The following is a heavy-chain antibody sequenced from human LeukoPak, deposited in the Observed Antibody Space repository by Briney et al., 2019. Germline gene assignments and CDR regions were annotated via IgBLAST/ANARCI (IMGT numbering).Heavy chain of an antibody. Sequence: PSQTLSLTCTVSGGSISSGGYYWSWIRQHPGKGLEWIGYIYYSGSTYYNPSLKSRLNLSLDTSKNQFSLKLSSVTAADTAVYCCAKAVRHQQLVMDVWGKGTTVTVSS. CDR2: IYYSGST. V-gene: IGHV4-31*03. CDR3: AKAVRHQQLVMDV. J-gene: IGHJ6*03. D-gene: IGHD6-13*01. CDR1: GGSISSGGYY.